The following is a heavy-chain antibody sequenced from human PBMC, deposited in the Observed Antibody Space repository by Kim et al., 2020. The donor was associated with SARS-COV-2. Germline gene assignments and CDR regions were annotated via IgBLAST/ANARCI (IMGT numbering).Heavy chain of an antibody. CDR1: GFTFNNYA. D-gene: IGHD3-10*01. V-gene: IGHV3-30*04. CDR3: ARDMFRGVPAYLDC. J-gene: IGHJ4*02. CDR2: ISYDGSTQ. Sequence: GGSLRLSCAASGFTFNNYAMHWVRQAPGKGLQWVAVISYDGSTQYYSDSVQGRFTISRDSSKNTLYLQMNSLRPEDTAVYYCARDMFRGVPAYLDCWGQGTLVTVSA.